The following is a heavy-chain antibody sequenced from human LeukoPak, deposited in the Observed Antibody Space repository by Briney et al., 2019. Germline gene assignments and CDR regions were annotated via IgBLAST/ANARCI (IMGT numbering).Heavy chain of an antibody. J-gene: IGHJ4*02. CDR2: IWYDGSQK. Sequence: GGSLRLSCAVSGFTFRNAGMHWVRQAPGKGLEWVAVIWYDGSQKYYADSVKGRFTISRDNSKNMLYLHMNSLRAEDTAVYFCARDRGDYNHNFDYWGQGTLVTVSP. CDR1: GFTFRNAG. V-gene: IGHV3-33*01. CDR3: ARDRGDYNHNFDY. D-gene: IGHD4-17*01.